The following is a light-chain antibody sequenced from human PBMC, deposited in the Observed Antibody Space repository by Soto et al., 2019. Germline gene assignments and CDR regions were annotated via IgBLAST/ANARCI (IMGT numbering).Light chain of an antibody. CDR2: GAS. J-gene: IGKJ4*02. Sequence: EILMTQSPATLSVSPGERVILSCRASQSVGSTLAWYQQKPGQAPRLLIRGASTRSTGVPARFSGSGSGSEFSLTIISLQSQDFAVYYSQQYSTSHTFGGGATREIK. CDR1: QSVGST. CDR3: QQYSTSHT. V-gene: IGKV3-15*01.